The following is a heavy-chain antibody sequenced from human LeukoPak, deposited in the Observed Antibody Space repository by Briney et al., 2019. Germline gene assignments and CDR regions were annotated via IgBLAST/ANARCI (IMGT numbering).Heavy chain of an antibody. D-gene: IGHD6-19*01. CDR2: IIPILGTA. Sequence: SVKVSCKASVGTFSSYAISGVRQAPGQGREWMGGIIPILGTANYAQKFQGRVTITADESTSTAYMQLSSLRSEDTAVYYCARGGYSSGLLDYWGQGTLVTVSS. CDR3: ARGGYSSGLLDY. V-gene: IGHV1-69*13. CDR1: VGTFSSYA. J-gene: IGHJ4*02.